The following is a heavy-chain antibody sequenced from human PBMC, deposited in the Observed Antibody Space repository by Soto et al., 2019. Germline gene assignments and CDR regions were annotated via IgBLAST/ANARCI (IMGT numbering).Heavy chain of an antibody. D-gene: IGHD3-10*01. CDR1: GGSISSGGYY. Sequence: SETLSLTCTVSGGSISSGGYYWSWIRQHPGKGLEWIGYIYYSGGTYYNPSLKSRVTISVDTSKNQFSLKLSSVTAADTAVYYCARGFTGFRYGMDVWGQGTTVTVS. CDR2: IYYSGGT. J-gene: IGHJ6*02. V-gene: IGHV4-31*03. CDR3: ARGFTGFRYGMDV.